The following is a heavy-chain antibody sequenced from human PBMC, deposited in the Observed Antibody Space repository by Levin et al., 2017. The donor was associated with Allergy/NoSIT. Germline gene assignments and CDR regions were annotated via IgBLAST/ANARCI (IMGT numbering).Heavy chain of an antibody. V-gene: IGHV3-21*06. CDR1: GFTFTNYS. CDR3: ARDSGPDY. J-gene: IGHJ4*02. Sequence: ASVKVSCAASGFTFTNYSMNWVRQAPGKGLEWVSSISSSSRSIYYADSVKGRFTISRDNAKNSMYLQMDSLRAEDTAVYYCARDSGPDYWGQGTLVTVSS. CDR2: ISSSSRSI. D-gene: IGHD3-10*01.